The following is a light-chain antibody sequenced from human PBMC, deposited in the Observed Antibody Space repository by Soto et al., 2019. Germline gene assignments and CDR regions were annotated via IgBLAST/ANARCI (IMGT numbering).Light chain of an antibody. J-gene: IGKJ4*01. V-gene: IGKV1-12*01. Sequence: DIQMTQSPSSVSASVGDRVTITCRASQAIGSWLAWYQQKPGKAPKLLLYSASILETGVPSRFWGSTSGTDFTLTISSLQPKDFATYYCQQSNSFPLTFGGGTKVDIK. CDR2: SAS. CDR1: QAIGSW. CDR3: QQSNSFPLT.